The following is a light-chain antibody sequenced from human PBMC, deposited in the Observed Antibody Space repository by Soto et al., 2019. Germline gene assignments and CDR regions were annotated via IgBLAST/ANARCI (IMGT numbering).Light chain of an antibody. Sequence: IVLTQSPGTLSLSPGERAALSCRASQSVSTYLAWYQQKFGQAPRLLIYDASNRATGIPARFSGSGSGTDFTLTISSLHPDDFATYYCQQYNSYSPTFGQGTKVDIK. J-gene: IGKJ1*01. CDR1: QSVSTY. V-gene: IGKV3-11*01. CDR3: QQYNSYSPT. CDR2: DAS.